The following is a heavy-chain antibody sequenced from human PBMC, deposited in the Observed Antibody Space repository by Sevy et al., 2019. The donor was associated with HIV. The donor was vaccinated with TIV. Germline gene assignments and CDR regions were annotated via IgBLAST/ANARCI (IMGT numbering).Heavy chain of an antibody. V-gene: IGHV4-38-2*01. CDR2: IYHRGNT. CDR3: VRGSGGDRLDYYGLDV. D-gene: IGHD2-15*01. CDR1: GYSISSGYY. J-gene: IGHJ6*02. Sequence: SETLSLTCVVSGYSISSGYYWGWVRQPPGKGLQWIGNIYHRGNTYYNRSLQSRATLSVETSKNQFSLKMTSVTATDTALYYCVRGSGGDRLDYYGLDVWGQGTTVTVSS.